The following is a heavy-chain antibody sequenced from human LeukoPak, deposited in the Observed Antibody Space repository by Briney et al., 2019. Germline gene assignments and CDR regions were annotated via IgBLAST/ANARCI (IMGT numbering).Heavy chain of an antibody. CDR1: GFTFYDYA. D-gene: IGHD3-22*01. CDR3: AKVGGNYHDNSGYGT. Sequence: GGSLRLSCAASGFTFYDYAMHWVRQAPGKGLEWVSLISGDGGSTYYADSVKGRFTISRDNSKNSLYLQMNSLRTEDTALYYCAKVGGNYHDNSGYGTWGQGTLVTVSP. CDR2: ISGDGGST. V-gene: IGHV3-43*02. J-gene: IGHJ5*02.